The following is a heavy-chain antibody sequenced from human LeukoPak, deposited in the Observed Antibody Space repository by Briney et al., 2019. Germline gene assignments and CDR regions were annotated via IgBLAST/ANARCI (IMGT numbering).Heavy chain of an antibody. CDR3: AREGIFGVATLGHDAFDI. CDR2: IIPIFGTA. Sequence: VASVKVSCTASGGTFSSYAISWVRQAPGQGLEWMGGIIPIFGTANYAQKFQGRVTITTDESTSTAYMELSSLRSEDTAVYYCAREGIFGVATLGHDAFDIWGQGTMVTVSS. V-gene: IGHV1-69*05. D-gene: IGHD3-3*01. J-gene: IGHJ3*02. CDR1: GGTFSSYA.